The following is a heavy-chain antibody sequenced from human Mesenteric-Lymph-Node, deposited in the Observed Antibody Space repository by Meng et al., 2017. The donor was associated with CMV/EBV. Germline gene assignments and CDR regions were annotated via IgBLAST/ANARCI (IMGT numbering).Heavy chain of an antibody. V-gene: IGHV3-7*01. J-gene: IGHJ3*02. CDR2: IKSDGTEK. CDR1: GFTFSDYW. Sequence: GGSLRLSCATSGFTFSDYWMNWVRQAPGRGLEWVANIKSDGTEKNYVDSVKGRFTISRDSAKNSLSLQMNSLRAEDTAVYYCAREGLCAGPSCRAFDIWGHGTLVTVSS. CDR3: AREGLCAGPSCRAFDI. D-gene: IGHD2-2*01.